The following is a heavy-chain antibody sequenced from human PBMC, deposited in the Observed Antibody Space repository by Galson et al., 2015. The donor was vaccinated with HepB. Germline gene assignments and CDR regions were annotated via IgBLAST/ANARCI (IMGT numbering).Heavy chain of an antibody. V-gene: IGHV2-5*02. CDR2: IYWDDDK. CDR1: GFSLSTSGVG. D-gene: IGHD3-3*01. Sequence: PALVKPTQTLTLTCTFSGFSLSTSGVGAGWIRQPPGKALEWLALIYWDDDKRYSPSLKSRLTITKDTSKNQVVLTMTNMDPVDTATYYCAHRRGYDFWSGYYMGDAFDIWGQGTMVTVSS. CDR3: AHRRGYDFWSGYYMGDAFDI. J-gene: IGHJ3*02.